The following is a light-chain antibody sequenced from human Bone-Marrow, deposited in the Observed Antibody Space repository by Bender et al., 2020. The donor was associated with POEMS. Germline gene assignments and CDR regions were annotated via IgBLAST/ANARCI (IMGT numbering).Light chain of an antibody. Sequence: QSALTQPASVSGSPGQSITISCTGTSSDVANYNLVSWYQQHPGKAPQLMIYDVTSRPSGVSDRFSGSKSGNTASLTISGLQAEDEADYYCTSYSSRSTLVVFGGGTKLTVL. J-gene: IGLJ2*01. CDR1: SSDVANYNL. CDR3: TSYSSRSTLVV. V-gene: IGLV2-14*02. CDR2: DVT.